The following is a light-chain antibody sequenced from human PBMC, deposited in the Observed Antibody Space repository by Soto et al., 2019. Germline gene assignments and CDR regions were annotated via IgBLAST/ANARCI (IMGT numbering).Light chain of an antibody. CDR2: DAS. J-gene: IGKJ4*01. CDR1: QSVYTY. CDR3: QHRSNWPLT. V-gene: IGKV3-11*01. Sequence: EIVLTQSPATLSLSPGEIATLSCRASQSVYTYFAWYQQKPGQSPRLLIYDASKRAAGIPARFSGSGSGTDFTLTISSLEPEDFAVYYCQHRSNWPLTFGGGTKVEIK.